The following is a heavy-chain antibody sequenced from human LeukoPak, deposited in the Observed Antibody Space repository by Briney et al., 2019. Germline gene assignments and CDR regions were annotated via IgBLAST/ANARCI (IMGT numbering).Heavy chain of an antibody. D-gene: IGHD3-10*01. CDR2: INPSGGST. Sequence: ASVKVSCKASGYTFTSYYMHWVRQAPGQGLEWMGIINPSGGSTSYAQKFQGRVTMTRDTSTSTVYMELSSLRSEDTAVYYCARDYRTMVRGVSTKMDYWGQGTLVTVSS. J-gene: IGHJ4*02. CDR1: GYTFTSYY. CDR3: ARDYRTMVRGVSTKMDY. V-gene: IGHV1-46*01.